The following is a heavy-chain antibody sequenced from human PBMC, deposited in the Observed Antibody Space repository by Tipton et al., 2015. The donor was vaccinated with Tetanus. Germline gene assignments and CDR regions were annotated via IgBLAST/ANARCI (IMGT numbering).Heavy chain of an antibody. CDR3: ARVYCSGGSCYDGWGD. J-gene: IGHJ4*02. D-gene: IGHD2-15*01. CDR2: IYTSGST. V-gene: IGHV4-4*08. CDR1: GGSISSYY. Sequence: TLSLTCTVSGGSISSYYWSWIRQPAGKGLEWIGHIYTSGSTNYNPSLKSRVTISVDTSKNQFSLRLSSVTAADTAVYYCARVYCSGGSCYDGWGDWGQGTLVTVSS.